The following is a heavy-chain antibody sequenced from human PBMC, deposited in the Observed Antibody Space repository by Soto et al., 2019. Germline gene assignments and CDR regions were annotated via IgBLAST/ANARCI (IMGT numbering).Heavy chain of an antibody. CDR1: GGSISGYY. D-gene: IGHD6-13*01. J-gene: IGHJ4*02. Sequence: SETLSLTCTVSGGSISGYYWSWMRQPPGKGLQWIGYIYSSGSTTYSPSLKSRVTISVDTSKNQFSLKLSSVTAADTAFYYCARHKNSRLTLDFWGQGTLVTVS. V-gene: IGHV4-59*08. CDR2: IYSSGST. CDR3: ARHKNSRLTLDF.